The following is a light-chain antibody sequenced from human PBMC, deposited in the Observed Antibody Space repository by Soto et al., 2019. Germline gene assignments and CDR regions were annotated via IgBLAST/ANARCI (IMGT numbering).Light chain of an antibody. Sequence: IVLTTSPGTQSLSPGERATLSCRASQSLSNNYLGWYQQNPGQAPSLLIYGASSTATGIPDRFSGSGSGTDCTLTISRLEPEDFAVYYCQQYGSSGTFGQGTKVDIK. CDR2: GAS. J-gene: IGKJ1*01. CDR3: QQYGSSGT. CDR1: QSLSNNY. V-gene: IGKV3-20*01.